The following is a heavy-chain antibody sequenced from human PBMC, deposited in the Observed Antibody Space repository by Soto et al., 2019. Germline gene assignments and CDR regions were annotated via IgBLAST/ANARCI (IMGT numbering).Heavy chain of an antibody. V-gene: IGHV3-30*18. J-gene: IGHJ4*02. CDR1: GFTFSDFD. D-gene: IGHD6-6*01. CDR3: VKEAHRASRLEH. CDR2: VSYRGNTH. Sequence: QVHLVESGGGVVQPGRSLRLSCAASGFTFSDFDMHWVRQAPGKGLEWVAVVSYRGNTHYYADSVRGRFTISRDNSNNMLYVQMDDLRLDDTGVYYCVKEAHRASRLEHWGQGTLVIVSS.